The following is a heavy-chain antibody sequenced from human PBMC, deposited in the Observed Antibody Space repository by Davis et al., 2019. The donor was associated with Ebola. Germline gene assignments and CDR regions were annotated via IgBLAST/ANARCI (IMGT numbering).Heavy chain of an antibody. CDR1: GGSFSGYY. CDR2: INHSGST. J-gene: IGHJ4*02. D-gene: IGHD5-12*01. V-gene: IGHV4-34*01. Sequence: MPSETLSLTCAVYGGSFSGYYWGWIRQPPGKGLEWIGEINHSGSTNYNPSLKSRVTISVDTSKNQFSLKLSSVTAADTAVYYCARGSEYSGYLRWGYYFDYWGQGTLVTVSS. CDR3: ARGSEYSGYLRWGYYFDY.